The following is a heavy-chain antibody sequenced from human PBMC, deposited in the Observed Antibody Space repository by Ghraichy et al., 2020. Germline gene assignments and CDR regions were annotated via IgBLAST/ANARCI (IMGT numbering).Heavy chain of an antibody. CDR1: GFTLSGYS. J-gene: IGHJ6*02. CDR3: ARGATVVRFFYYDGMDV. Sequence: GGSLRLSCVGSGFTLSGYSMNWVRQSPGKGLEWVAYITSSGRTISYADSVKGRFTISRDNSQNSLYLQMNSLRDEDTALYYCARGATVVRFFYYDGMDVWGQGTTVTGS. CDR2: ITSSGRTI. D-gene: IGHD4-23*01. V-gene: IGHV3-48*02.